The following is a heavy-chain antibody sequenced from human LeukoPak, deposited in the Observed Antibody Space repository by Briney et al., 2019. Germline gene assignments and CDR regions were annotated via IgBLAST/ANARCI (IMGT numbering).Heavy chain of an antibody. V-gene: IGHV4-59*01. Sequence: NPSETLSLTCTVSGGSISSYYWSWIRQPPGKGLEWIGYIYYIGSTNYNPSLKSRVTISVDTSKNQFSLKLSSVTPADTAVYYCARGAEYFQHWGQGTLVTVSS. J-gene: IGHJ1*01. CDR3: ARGAEYFQH. CDR2: IYYIGST. CDR1: GGSISSYY.